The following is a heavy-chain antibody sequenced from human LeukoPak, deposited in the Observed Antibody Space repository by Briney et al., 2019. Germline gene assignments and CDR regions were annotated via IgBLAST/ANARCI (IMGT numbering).Heavy chain of an antibody. J-gene: IGHJ5*02. CDR3: ARESSYCSSTSCQGKWFGP. CDR2: ISSDGSIT. V-gene: IGHV3-74*01. CDR1: GFSFSGYG. D-gene: IGHD2-2*01. Sequence: PGGSLRLSCAASGFSFSGYGMHWVRQAPGKGLVWVSRISSDGSITGYADSVKGRFAISRDNAKNTLYLQMNSLRAEDTAVYYCARESSYCSSTSCQGKWFGPWGQGTLVTVSS.